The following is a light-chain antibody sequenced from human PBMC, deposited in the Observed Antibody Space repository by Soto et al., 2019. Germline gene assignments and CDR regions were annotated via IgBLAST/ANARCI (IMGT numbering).Light chain of an antibody. J-gene: IGKJ2*01. CDR1: QSVSSSY. Sequence: EIVLTQSPGTLSLSPGGRATVSCRASQSVSSSYLAWYQQKPGQTPRLLIYGASSRATGIPDRFSGSGSATDFTLTISRLEPEDFAVYYCQQYGSSPPYTFGQGTKLEIK. CDR2: GAS. CDR3: QQYGSSPPYT. V-gene: IGKV3-20*01.